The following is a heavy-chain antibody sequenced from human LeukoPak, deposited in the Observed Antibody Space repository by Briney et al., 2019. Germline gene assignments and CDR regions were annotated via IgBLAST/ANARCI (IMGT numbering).Heavy chain of an antibody. D-gene: IGHD4-17*01. CDR1: GYTFTGYY. V-gene: IGHV1-2*02. J-gene: IGHJ4*02. CDR2: ISPNSGGT. CDR3: ARGLNDYGDERGY. Sequence: GASVKVSCKASGYTFTGYYMHWVRQAPGQGLEWMGWISPNSGGTNYAQKFQGRVTMTRDTSISTAYMELSRLRSDDTAVYYCARGLNDYGDERGYWGQGTLVTVSS.